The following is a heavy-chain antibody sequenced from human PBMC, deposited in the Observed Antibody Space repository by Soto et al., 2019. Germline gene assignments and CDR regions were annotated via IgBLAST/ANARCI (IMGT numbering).Heavy chain of an antibody. CDR3: AKSWSGSHGAFDM. CDR2: ISYDGSNQ. J-gene: IGHJ3*02. V-gene: IGHV3-30*18. Sequence: QVQLVESGGGVVQPGRSLRLSCAASGFIFSTYGMHWVRQAPGKRLEWVAVISYDGSNQYYEDSVKGRFTISRDNSKNTLYLQMNSLRVEDTAVYYCAKSWSGSHGAFDMWGQGTMVTVSA. D-gene: IGHD2-8*02. CDR1: GFIFSTYG.